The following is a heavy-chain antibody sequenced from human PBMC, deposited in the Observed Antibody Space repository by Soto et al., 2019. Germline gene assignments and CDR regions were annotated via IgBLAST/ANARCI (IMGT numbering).Heavy chain of an antibody. CDR3: AREVKQLVDWFDP. CDR1: GFTFSSYS. V-gene: IGHV3-21*01. Sequence: EVQLVESGGGLVKPGGSLRLSCAASGFTFSSYSMNWVRQAPGKGLEWVSSISSSSSYIYYADSVKGRFTISRDNAKNSLYLKMNGLRAEDTAVYYCAREVKQLVDWFDPWGQGTLVTVSS. CDR2: ISSSSSYI. D-gene: IGHD6-13*01. J-gene: IGHJ5*02.